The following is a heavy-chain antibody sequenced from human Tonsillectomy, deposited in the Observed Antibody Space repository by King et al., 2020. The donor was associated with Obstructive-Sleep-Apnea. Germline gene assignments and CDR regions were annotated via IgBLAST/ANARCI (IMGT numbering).Heavy chain of an antibody. Sequence: VQLQESGPGLVKPSETLSLTCTVSGYSISSGYYWGWIRQPPGEGLGWIGSIYHNGSTYYNPSLKSRVTISVDTPKNQFSLKLSSVTAADTAVYYLARRSGSSDAFDIWGQGTMVTVSS. J-gene: IGHJ3*02. CDR1: GYSISSGYY. CDR2: IYHNGST. V-gene: IGHV4-38-2*02. D-gene: IGHD1-26*01. CDR3: ARRSGSSDAFDI.